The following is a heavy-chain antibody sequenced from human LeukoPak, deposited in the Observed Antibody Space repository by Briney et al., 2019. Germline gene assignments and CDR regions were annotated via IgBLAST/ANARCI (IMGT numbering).Heavy chain of an antibody. V-gene: IGHV1-18*01. CDR1: GYTFTSYG. CDR3: ARDRPYSSGWYGNNWFDP. Sequence: ASVKVSCKASGYTFTSYGISWVRQAPGQGLEWMGWISAYNGNTNYAQKLQGRVTMTTDTSTSTAYRELRSLRSDDTAVYYCARDRPYSSGWYGNNWFDPWGQGTLVTVSS. J-gene: IGHJ5*02. CDR2: ISAYNGNT. D-gene: IGHD6-19*01.